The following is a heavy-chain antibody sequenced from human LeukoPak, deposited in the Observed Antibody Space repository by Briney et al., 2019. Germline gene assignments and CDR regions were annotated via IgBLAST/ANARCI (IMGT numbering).Heavy chain of an antibody. Sequence: GGSLRLSCAASGFTFSSYGMHWVRQAPGKGLEWVAVISYDGSNKYYADSVKGRFTISRDNSKNTLYLQMNSLRAEDTAVYYCAGMIDFDYWGQGTLVTVSS. J-gene: IGHJ4*02. V-gene: IGHV3-30*03. CDR3: AGMIDFDY. D-gene: IGHD3-22*01. CDR1: GFTFSSYG. CDR2: ISYDGSNK.